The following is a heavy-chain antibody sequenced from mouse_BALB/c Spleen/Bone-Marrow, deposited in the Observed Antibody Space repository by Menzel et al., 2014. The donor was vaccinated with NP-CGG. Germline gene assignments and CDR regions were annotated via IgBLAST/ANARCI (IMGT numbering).Heavy chain of an antibody. J-gene: IGHJ4*01. CDR3: ARWDYAMDY. V-gene: IGHV1-54*01. Sequence: VMLVESGAELVRPGTSVKVSCKASGYAFTNYSIEWVKQRPGQGLEWIGVINPGSGGTNYNEKFKGKATLTADKSSSTAYMQLSSLTSDDSAVYFCARWDYAMDYWGQGTSVTVSS. CDR2: INPGSGGT. CDR1: GYAFTNYS.